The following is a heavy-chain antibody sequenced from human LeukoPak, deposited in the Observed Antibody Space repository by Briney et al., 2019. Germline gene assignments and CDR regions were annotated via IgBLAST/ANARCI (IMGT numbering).Heavy chain of an antibody. D-gene: IGHD5-24*01. CDR3: ARDGYNSAPFDY. J-gene: IGHJ4*02. V-gene: IGHV4-4*02. Sequence: SETLSLTCAVSSGSISSSNWWSWVRQPPGKGLEWIGELYHGGSTNYNPSLSSRVTMSVDKSKNQVSLKITSVTAADTAIYYCARDGYNSAPFDYWGPGTLVTVSS. CDR2: LYHGGST. CDR1: SGSISSSNW.